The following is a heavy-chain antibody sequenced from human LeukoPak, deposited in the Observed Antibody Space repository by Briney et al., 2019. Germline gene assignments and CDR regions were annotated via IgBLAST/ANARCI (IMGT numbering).Heavy chain of an antibody. CDR3: AIDSANYYYGMDV. CDR1: GFTVSINY. V-gene: IGHV3-53*04. J-gene: IGHJ6*02. Sequence: GGSLRLSCAASGFTVSINYMSWVRQAPGKGLEWVSVIYSGGSTYYADSVKGRFTISRHNSKNTLYLQMNSLRAEDTAVYYCAIDSANYYYGMDVGGQGTTVPVS. CDR2: IYSGGST. D-gene: IGHD3-9*01.